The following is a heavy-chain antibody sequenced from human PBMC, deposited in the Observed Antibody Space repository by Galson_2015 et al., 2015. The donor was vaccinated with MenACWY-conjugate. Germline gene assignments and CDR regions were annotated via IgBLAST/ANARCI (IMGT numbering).Heavy chain of an antibody. V-gene: IGHV2-5*05. CDR1: GFSLTTPEVG. D-gene: IGHD3-10*01. J-gene: IGHJ4*02. Sequence: PALVKPTQTLTLTCTFSGFSLTTPEVGVAWIRQPPGKAPEWLALIYWDDDKRFAPSLKNRLTITKDTSKNQVVLRMTDMDPVDTATYYCAHRQKRCGELLFSFGYWGQGILVTVSS. CDR3: AHRQKRCGELLFSFGY. CDR2: IYWDDDK.